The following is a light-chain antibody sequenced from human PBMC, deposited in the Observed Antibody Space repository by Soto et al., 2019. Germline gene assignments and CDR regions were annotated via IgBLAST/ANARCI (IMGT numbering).Light chain of an antibody. Sequence: IVLTQSPGTLSLSPGERATHSCRASQIIDDNYLAWYRQKPGQAPRLLIYGASTRASGTPDKFSGSGSGTDFTLTISRLEPEDFVVYFCQQYGNSVTFGGGTKVDIK. CDR3: QQYGNSVT. V-gene: IGKV3-20*01. CDR1: QIIDDNY. J-gene: IGKJ4*01. CDR2: GAS.